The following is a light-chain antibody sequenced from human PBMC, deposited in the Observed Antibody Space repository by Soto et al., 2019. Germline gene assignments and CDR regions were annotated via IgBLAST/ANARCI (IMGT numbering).Light chain of an antibody. CDR3: QHYNSYSEA. CDR1: QTISSW. V-gene: IGKV1-5*03. J-gene: IGKJ1*01. Sequence: DIQMTQSPSTLSGAVGDRVTITCRASQTISSWLAWYQQEPGKAPKLLIYKASTLKRVVPSRFSGSGSGTEFTLTISSLQPDDFATYYCQHYNSYSEAFGQGTKVDIK. CDR2: KAS.